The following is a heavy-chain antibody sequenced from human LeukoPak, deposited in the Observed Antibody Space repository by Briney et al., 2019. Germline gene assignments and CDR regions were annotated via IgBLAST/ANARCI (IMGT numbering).Heavy chain of an antibody. Sequence: PSETLSLTCTVSGGSINNYYWSRIRQPAEKGLEWIGRIYTRGSTNYNPSLKSRVTMSVDTSKNQFSLKLSSVTAADTAVYYCARGRYCSADICSGGDAFDIWGQGTMVSVSS. CDR2: IYTRGST. D-gene: IGHD2-15*01. J-gene: IGHJ3*02. V-gene: IGHV4-4*07. CDR1: GGSINNYY. CDR3: ARGRYCSADICSGGDAFDI.